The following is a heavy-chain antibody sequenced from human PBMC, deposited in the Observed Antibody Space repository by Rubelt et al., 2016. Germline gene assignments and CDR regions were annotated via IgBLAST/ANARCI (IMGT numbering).Heavy chain of an antibody. V-gene: IGHV4-39*07. J-gene: IGHJ4*02. D-gene: IGHD4-17*01. CDR2: IYYSGST. CDR1: GGSISSSSYY. CDR3: ARDRLLAYGDYGGGLIDY. Sequence: QLQLQESGPGLVKPSETLSLTCTVSGGSISSSSYYWGWIRQPPGKGLEWIGSIYYSGSTYYNPSLKSRVTISVDTSKNQFSLKLSSVTAADTAVYYCARDRLLAYGDYGGGLIDYWGQGTLVTVSS.